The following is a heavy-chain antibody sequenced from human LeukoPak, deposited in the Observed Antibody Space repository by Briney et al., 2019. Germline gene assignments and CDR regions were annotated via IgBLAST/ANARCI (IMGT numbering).Heavy chain of an antibody. V-gene: IGHV1-69*06. CDR3: ARAVGATRYYYMDV. CDR2: IIPIFGTA. CDR1: GGTFSSYA. J-gene: IGHJ6*03. Sequence: SVKVSCKASGGTFSSYAINWVRQAPGQGLEWMGGIIPIFGTANYAQKFQGRVTITADKSTSTAYMELSSLRSEDTAVYYCARAVGATRYYYMDVWGKGTTVTVSS. D-gene: IGHD1-26*01.